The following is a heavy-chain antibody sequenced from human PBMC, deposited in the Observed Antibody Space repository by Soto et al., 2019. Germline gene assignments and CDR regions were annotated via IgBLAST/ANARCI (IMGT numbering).Heavy chain of an antibody. CDR1: GGSISSSSYY. V-gene: IGHV4-39*01. D-gene: IGHD4-17*01. Sequence: SETLSLTCTVSGGSISSSSYYWGWIRQPPGKGLEWIGSIYYSGSTYYNPSLKSRVTISVDTSKNQFSLKLSSVTAADTAVYYCARLRGGETRYGMDVWGQGTTVTVSS. J-gene: IGHJ6*02. CDR2: IYYSGST. CDR3: ARLRGGETRYGMDV.